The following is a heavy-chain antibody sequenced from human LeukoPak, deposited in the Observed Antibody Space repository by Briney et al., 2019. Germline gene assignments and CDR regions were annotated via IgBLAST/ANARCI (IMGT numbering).Heavy chain of an antibody. CDR3: ARFPWAHCSEC. J-gene: IGHJ3*01. Sequence: PGGSLRLSCAASGFTFSSYSMSWVRQAPGKGLEWVSSISSSSSYIYYADSVKGRFAISRDNSKNTVFLQMNSLRAEDTAVYYCARFPWAHCSECWGQGTMVTVSS. D-gene: IGHD2-15*01. CDR1: GFTFSSYS. CDR2: ISSSSSYI. V-gene: IGHV3-21*04.